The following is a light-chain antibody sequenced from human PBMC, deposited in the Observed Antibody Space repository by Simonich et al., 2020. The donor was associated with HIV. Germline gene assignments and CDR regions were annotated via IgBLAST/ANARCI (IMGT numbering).Light chain of an antibody. J-gene: IGKJ5*01. CDR3: QQYNSYSIT. CDR1: QGISKS. Sequence: DIQMTQSPSTLSASVGDRVTITCRASQGISKSLAWYQQKPGKAPKLLLYGASRLESGVPSRFSGSGSGTEFTLTISSLQPDDFATYYCQQYNSYSITFGQGTRLEIK. V-gene: IGKV1-5*01. CDR2: GAS.